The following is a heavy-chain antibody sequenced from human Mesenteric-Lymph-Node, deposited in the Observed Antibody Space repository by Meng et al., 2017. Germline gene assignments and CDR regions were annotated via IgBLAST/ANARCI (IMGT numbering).Heavy chain of an antibody. J-gene: IGHJ6*02. CDR3: ARALYRGSYYVYGRDV. D-gene: IGHD1-26*01. V-gene: IGHV1-8*02. CDR2: MNPNSGNT. CDR1: GYTFTSYD. Sequence: ASVKVTCKASGYTFTSYDINWVRQATGQGLEWMGWMNPNSGNTGYAQKFQGRVTITRNTSISTAYMELSSLRSEDTAVYYCARALYRGSYYVYGRDVWGQGTTVTVSS.